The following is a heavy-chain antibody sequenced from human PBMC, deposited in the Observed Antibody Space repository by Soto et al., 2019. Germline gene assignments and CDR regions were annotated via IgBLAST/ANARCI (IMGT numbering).Heavy chain of an antibody. CDR2: ISSNGGST. Sequence: GGSLRLSCSASGFTFSSYAIHWVRQAPGKGLEYVSAISSNGGSTYYADSVKGRFTISRDNSKNTLYLQMSSLRAEDTAVYYCVKDGARIAAADLVWFDPWGQGTLVTVPS. V-gene: IGHV3-64D*08. CDR3: VKDGARIAAADLVWFDP. CDR1: GFTFSSYA. D-gene: IGHD6-13*01. J-gene: IGHJ5*02.